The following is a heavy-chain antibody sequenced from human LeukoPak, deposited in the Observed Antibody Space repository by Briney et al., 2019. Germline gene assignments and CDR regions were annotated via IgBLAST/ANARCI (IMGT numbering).Heavy chain of an antibody. D-gene: IGHD6-19*01. CDR1: GYTFTGYY. CDR2: INPNSGGT. V-gene: IGHV1-2*02. Sequence: GASVKVSCKASGYTFTGYYMHWVRQVPGQGLEWMGWINPNSGGTNYAQKFQGRVTMTRDTSISTAYMELSRLRSDDTAVYYCQVADSPYMYSSGWYGAFDIWGQGTMVTVSS. J-gene: IGHJ3*02. CDR3: QVADSPYMYSSGWYGAFDI.